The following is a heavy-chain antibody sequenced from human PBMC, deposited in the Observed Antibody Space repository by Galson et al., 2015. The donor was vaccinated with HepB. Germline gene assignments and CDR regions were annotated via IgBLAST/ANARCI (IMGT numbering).Heavy chain of an antibody. V-gene: IGHV3-30-3*01. CDR1: GFTFSSYA. Sequence: SLRLSCAASGFTFSSYAMHWVRQAPGKGLEWVAVISYDGSNKYYADSVKGRFTISRDNSKNTLYLQMNSLRAEDTAVYYCARPPYDFWSGAYYYYYYYMDVWGKGTTVTVSS. J-gene: IGHJ6*03. CDR3: ARPPYDFWSGAYYYYYYYMDV. D-gene: IGHD3-3*01. CDR2: ISYDGSNK.